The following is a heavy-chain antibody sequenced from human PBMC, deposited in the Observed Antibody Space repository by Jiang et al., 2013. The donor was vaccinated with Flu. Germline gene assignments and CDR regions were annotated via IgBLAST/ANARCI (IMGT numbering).Heavy chain of an antibody. Sequence: IMPIFGTENYGQKFQGRVTITADESTSTVYMELSSLTSEDSAIYYCARDAAGYGSSWFTLWGQGTLVSVSS. CDR3: ARDAAGYGSSWFTL. V-gene: IGHV1-69*01. D-gene: IGHD6-13*01. CDR2: IMPIFGTE. J-gene: IGHJ5*02.